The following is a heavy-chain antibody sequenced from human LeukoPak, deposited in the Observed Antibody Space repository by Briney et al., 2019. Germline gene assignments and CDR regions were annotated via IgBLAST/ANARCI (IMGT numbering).Heavy chain of an antibody. V-gene: IGHV4-59*01. CDR1: GGSISSYY. Sequence: SETLSLTCTVSGGSISSYYWSWIRQPSGKGLEWIGYIYYSGSTNYNPSLKSRATISVDTSKNQFSLKLSSVTAADTAVYYCAREGVGATTGFDYWGQGTLVTVSS. D-gene: IGHD1-26*01. J-gene: IGHJ4*02. CDR3: AREGVGATTGFDY. CDR2: IYYSGST.